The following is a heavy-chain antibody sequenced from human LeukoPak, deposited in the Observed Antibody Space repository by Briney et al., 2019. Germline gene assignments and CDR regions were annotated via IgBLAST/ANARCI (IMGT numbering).Heavy chain of an antibody. CDR3: ARVGYGDYENYYGYFDY. V-gene: IGHV1-18*01. J-gene: IGHJ4*02. CDR1: GYTFTSYG. CDR2: ISAYTGNT. Sequence: ASVKVSCKASGYTFTSYGISWVRQAPGQGLEWMGWISAYTGNTNYAQKLPGRVTMTTDTSTSTAYMALRSLRSDDTAVYYCARVGYGDYENYYGYFDYWGQGTLVTVSS. D-gene: IGHD4-17*01.